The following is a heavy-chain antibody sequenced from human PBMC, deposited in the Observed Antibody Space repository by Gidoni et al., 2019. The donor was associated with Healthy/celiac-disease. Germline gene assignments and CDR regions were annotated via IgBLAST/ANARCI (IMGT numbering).Heavy chain of an antibody. J-gene: IGHJ4*02. D-gene: IGHD6-19*01. CDR2: ISSSGSTI. CDR1: GLPFSSYE. CDR3: ARDLSSGWTTQTADY. Sequence: EVQLVESGGGLVQPGGSLRLSCAASGLPFSSYEMNWVRQAPGKGLEWVSYISSSGSTIYYADSVKGRFTISRDNAKNSLYLQMNSLRAEDTAVYYCARDLSSGWTTQTADYWGQGTLVTVSS. V-gene: IGHV3-48*03.